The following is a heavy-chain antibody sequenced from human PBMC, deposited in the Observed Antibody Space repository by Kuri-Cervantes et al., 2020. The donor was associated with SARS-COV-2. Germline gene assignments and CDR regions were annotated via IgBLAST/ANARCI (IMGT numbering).Heavy chain of an antibody. CDR2: IKQDGSNK. CDR1: GFTFSSYW. V-gene: IGHV3-7*01. J-gene: IGHJ6*03. CDR3: AKDLESQQLVRGLVYYYYYMDV. Sequence: GESLKISCAASGFTFSSYWMSWVRQAPGKGLEWVANIKQDGSNKYYADSVKGRFTISRDNSKNTLYLQMNSLRAEDTAVYYCAKDLESQQLVRGLVYYYYYMDVWGKGTTVTVSS. D-gene: IGHD6-13*01.